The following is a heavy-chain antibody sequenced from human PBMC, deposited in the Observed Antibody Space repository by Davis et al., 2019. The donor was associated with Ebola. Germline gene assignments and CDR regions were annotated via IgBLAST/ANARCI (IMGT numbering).Heavy chain of an antibody. CDR2: ISAYNGNT. J-gene: IGHJ4*02. CDR1: GYTFTSYG. Sequence: ASVKVSCKASGYTFTSYGISWVRQAPGQGLEWMGWISAYNGNTNYAQKLQGRVTMTTDTSTSTAYMELRSLRSDDTAVYYCARDYGNIVVVPAVLRFDYWGQGTLVTVSS. D-gene: IGHD2-2*01. CDR3: ARDYGNIVVVPAVLRFDY. V-gene: IGHV1-18*01.